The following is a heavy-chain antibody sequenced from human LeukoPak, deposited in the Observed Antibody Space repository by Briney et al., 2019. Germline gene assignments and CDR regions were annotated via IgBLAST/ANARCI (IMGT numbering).Heavy chain of an antibody. Sequence: GGSLRLSCSASGFSFSAYGMHWVRQAPGKGLEWVTFIRYDGNTKKYADSVQGRFTISRDNSKNTLYLQMNSLRAEDTAVYYCARVPSSYYSRDYYFDYWGQGTLVTVSS. CDR2: IRYDGNTK. CDR3: ARVPSSYYSRDYYFDY. J-gene: IGHJ4*02. D-gene: IGHD3-10*01. V-gene: IGHV3-30*02. CDR1: GFSFSAYG.